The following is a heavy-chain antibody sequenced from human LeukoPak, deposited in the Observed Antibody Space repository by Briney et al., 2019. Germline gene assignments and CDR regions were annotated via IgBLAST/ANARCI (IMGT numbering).Heavy chain of an antibody. V-gene: IGHV3-9*01. Sequence: PGRSLRLSCAASGFTFDDYAMHWVRQAPGKGRGGAQVIGWIVSSVGYADSGKGRFTISRDNAKNSLYLQMNSLRAEDTALYYCAKGRAVATTRHAYYYGMDVWGQGTTVTVSS. CDR1: GFTFDDYA. D-gene: IGHD5-12*01. CDR2: IGWIVSSV. CDR3: AKGRAVATTRHAYYYGMDV. J-gene: IGHJ6*02.